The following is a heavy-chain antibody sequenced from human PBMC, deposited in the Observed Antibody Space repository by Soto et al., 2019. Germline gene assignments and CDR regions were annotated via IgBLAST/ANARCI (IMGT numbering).Heavy chain of an antibody. CDR3: ARFMTYYYDSSGYYASD. CDR2: ISAYNGKT. D-gene: IGHD3-22*01. V-gene: IGHV1-18*01. CDR1: GYTFTSYG. Sequence: QVQLVQSGAEVKKPGASVKVSCKASGYTFTSYGISWVRQAPGQGLEWMGWISAYNGKTNYAQKLQGRVTMTTDTSTSTAYMELRSLRSDDTAVYYCARFMTYYYDSSGYYASDWGQGTLVTVSS. J-gene: IGHJ4*02.